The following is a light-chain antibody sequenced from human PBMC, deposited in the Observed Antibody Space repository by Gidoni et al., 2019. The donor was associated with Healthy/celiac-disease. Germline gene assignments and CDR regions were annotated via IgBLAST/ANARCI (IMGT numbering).Light chain of an antibody. CDR1: SSDVGGYNY. V-gene: IGLV2-11*01. CDR3: CSYAGSYTWV. J-gene: IGLJ3*02. Sequence: QSALTQPRSVSGSPGQSVTISCTGTSSDVGGYNYVSWYQKHPGKAHKLMIYDVSKRPSGVPDRFSGSKSGNTASLTISGLQAEDEADYYCCSYAGSYTWVFGGGTKLTVL. CDR2: DVS.